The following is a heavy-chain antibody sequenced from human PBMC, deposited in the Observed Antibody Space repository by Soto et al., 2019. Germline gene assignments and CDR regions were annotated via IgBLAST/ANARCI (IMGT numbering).Heavy chain of an antibody. V-gene: IGHV4-30-4*01. CDR2: IYYSGNT. CDR3: AREGGESSDGLYYFDS. D-gene: IGHD3-16*01. CDR1: GGSTSSDNF. Sequence: SETLSLTCTVSGGSTSSDNFWSWIRQPPGKGLEWIGHIYYSGNTDYNPSLKSRLAISIDTSKNQFSLKLSSVTAADPAVYFCAREGGESSDGLYYFDSWGQGSLVTVSS. J-gene: IGHJ4*02.